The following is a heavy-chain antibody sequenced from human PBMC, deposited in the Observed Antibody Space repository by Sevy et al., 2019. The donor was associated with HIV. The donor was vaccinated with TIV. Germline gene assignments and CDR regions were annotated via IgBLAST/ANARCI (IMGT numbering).Heavy chain of an antibody. CDR3: ARDTGGNRYGMDV. CDR1: GFIVSSNY. D-gene: IGHD2-15*01. CDR2: IYSGGST. Sequence: GGSLRLSCAASGFIVSSNYMSWVRQAPGKGPEWVSVIYSGGSTYYADSVKGRFTISRDNSKNTLYLQLNSLRPEDTAVYYCARDTGGNRYGMDVWGHGTTVTVSS. J-gene: IGHJ6*02. V-gene: IGHV3-53*01.